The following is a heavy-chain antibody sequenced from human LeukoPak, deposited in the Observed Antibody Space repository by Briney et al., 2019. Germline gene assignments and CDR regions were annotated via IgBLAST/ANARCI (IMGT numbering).Heavy chain of an antibody. CDR1: GGSISSYY. CDR2: IYYSGST. D-gene: IGHD3-10*01. J-gene: IGHJ3*02. CDR3: ARDSGYYGSGSLAFDI. V-gene: IGHV4-59*01. Sequence: SETLSLTCTVSGGSISSYYWSWIRQPPGKGLEWIGYIYYSGSTNYNPSLKSRVTISVDTSKNQFSLKLSSVTAADTAVYYCARDSGYYGSGSLAFDIWGQGTMVTVSS.